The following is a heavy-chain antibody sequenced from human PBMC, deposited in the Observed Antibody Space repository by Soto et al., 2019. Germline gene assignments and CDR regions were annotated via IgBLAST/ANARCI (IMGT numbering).Heavy chain of an antibody. D-gene: IGHD3-3*01. CDR3: AREEGRYDFWSGYKSYYGMDV. Sequence: VGSLRLSCASSGFTVSSNYMSCVRQAPGKGLEWVSVIYSGGSTYYADSVKGRFTISRDNSKNTLYLQMNSLRAEDTAVYYCAREEGRYDFWSGYKSYYGMDVWGQGTTVTVSS. V-gene: IGHV3-53*01. CDR1: GFTVSSNY. CDR2: IYSGGST. J-gene: IGHJ6*02.